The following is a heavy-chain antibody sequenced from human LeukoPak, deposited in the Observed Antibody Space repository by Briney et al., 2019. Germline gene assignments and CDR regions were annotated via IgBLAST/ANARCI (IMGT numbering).Heavy chain of an antibody. CDR2: IYSSGST. V-gene: IGHV4-39*07. D-gene: IGHD3-22*01. Sequence: SETLSLTCTVSVDSVTSGSYYWGWIRQTPGKGLEWIGNIYSSGSTSFNPSLKSRITMSVDTSKNQFSLKLNSVAAADTAVYFCARDSGYWLYWGQGTLATVSS. CDR3: ARDSGYWLY. J-gene: IGHJ4*02. CDR1: VDSVTSGSYY.